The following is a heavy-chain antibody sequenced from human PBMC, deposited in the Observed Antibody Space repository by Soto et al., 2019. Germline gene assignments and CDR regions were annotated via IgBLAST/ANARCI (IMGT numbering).Heavy chain of an antibody. D-gene: IGHD4-4*01. Sequence: GASVKVSCKASGYTFTGYYMHWVRQAPGQGLEWMGWINPNSGDTNYAQKFQGWVTMTRDTSISTAYMELSRLRSDDTAVYYCAREDPSSSEYSPWGQGTLVTVSS. CDR2: INPNSGDT. CDR1: GYTFTGYY. V-gene: IGHV1-2*04. CDR3: AREDPSSSEYSP. J-gene: IGHJ5*02.